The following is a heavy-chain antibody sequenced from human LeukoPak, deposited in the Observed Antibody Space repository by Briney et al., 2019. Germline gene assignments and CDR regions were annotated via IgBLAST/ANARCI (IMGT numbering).Heavy chain of an antibody. V-gene: IGHV3-7*01. CDR1: GLTFSSYW. CDR2: IKQDGSEK. Sequence: PGGSLRLSCAASGLTFSSYWMSWVRQAPGKGLEWVANIKQDGSEKYYVDSVKGRFTISRDNAKNSLYLRMNSLRAEDTAVYYCARDQGCSSTSCFGAPIDVWGKGTTVTVSS. CDR3: ARDQGCSSTSCFGAPIDV. D-gene: IGHD2-2*01. J-gene: IGHJ6*04.